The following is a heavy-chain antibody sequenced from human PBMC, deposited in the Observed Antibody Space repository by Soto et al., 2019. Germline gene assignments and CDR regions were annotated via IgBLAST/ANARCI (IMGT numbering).Heavy chain of an antibody. J-gene: IGHJ4*02. D-gene: IGHD2-15*01. CDR2: IRGDGSET. CDR3: ARIGYSSSSFDY. Sequence: VQLVESGGGLVQRGGSLRLSCAASGFTFTVYWMSWVRQAPGKGLEWVANIRGDGSETDQVDSLKGRFTISRDNAKNSLYLQMNSLKDEDTAVYYCARIGYSSSSFDYWGQGTLVTVSS. CDR1: GFTFTVYW. V-gene: IGHV3-7*03.